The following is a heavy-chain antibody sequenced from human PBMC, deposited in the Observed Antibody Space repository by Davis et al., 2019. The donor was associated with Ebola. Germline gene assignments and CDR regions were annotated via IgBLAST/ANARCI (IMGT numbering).Heavy chain of an antibody. Sequence: GESLKISCAASGFTFSSYSMNWVRQAPGKGLEWVSSISSSSSYIYYADSVKGRFTISRDNAKNSLYLQMNSLRAEDTAVYYCARGGTYYYDSSGYTPDYWGQGTLVTVSS. CDR2: ISSSSSYI. D-gene: IGHD3-22*01. V-gene: IGHV3-21*01. CDR1: GFTFSSYS. J-gene: IGHJ4*02. CDR3: ARGGTYYYDSSGYTPDY.